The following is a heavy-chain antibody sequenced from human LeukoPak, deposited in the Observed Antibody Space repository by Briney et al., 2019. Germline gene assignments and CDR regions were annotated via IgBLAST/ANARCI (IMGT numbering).Heavy chain of an antibody. J-gene: IGHJ4*02. V-gene: IGHV4-59*12. CDR2: IYYSGST. Sequence: SETLSLTCTVSGGSISSYYWSWIRQPPGKGLEWIGYIYYSGSTNYNPSLKSRVTISVDTSKNQFSLKLSSVTAADTAVYYCARATYYYGSGSYYNHWGQGTLVTVSS. CDR1: GGSISSYY. CDR3: ARATYYYGSGSYYNH. D-gene: IGHD3-10*01.